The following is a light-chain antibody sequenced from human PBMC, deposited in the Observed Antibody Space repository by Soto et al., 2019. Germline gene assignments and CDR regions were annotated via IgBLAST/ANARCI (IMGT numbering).Light chain of an antibody. CDR2: LEGSGSY. CDR1: SGHSSYI. V-gene: IGLV4-60*02. CDR3: DTWDSNPHTV. Sequence: QSVLTQSSSASASLGSSVKLTCTLNSGHSSYIIAWHQQQPGKAPRYLMKLEGSGSYNKGSGVPDRFSGSSSGADRYLTISNLQFEDEADYYCDTWDSNPHTVFGGGTKLTVL. J-gene: IGLJ2*01.